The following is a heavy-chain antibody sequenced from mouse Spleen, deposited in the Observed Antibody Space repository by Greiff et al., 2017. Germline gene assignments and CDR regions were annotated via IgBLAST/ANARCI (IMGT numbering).Heavy chain of an antibody. CDR3: AREGYGNSDYFDY. Sequence: VQLKESGGGLVQPGGSRKLSCAASGFTFSSFGMHWVRQAPEKGLEWVAYISSGSSTIYYADTVKGRFTISRDNPKNTLFLQMTSLRSEDTAMYYCAREGYGNSDYFDYWGQGTTLTVSS. CDR2: ISSGSSTI. V-gene: IGHV5-17*02. D-gene: IGHD2-10*02. CDR1: GFTFSSFG. J-gene: IGHJ2*01.